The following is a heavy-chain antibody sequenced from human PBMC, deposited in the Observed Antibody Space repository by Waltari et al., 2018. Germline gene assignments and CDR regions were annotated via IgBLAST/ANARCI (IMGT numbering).Heavy chain of an antibody. CDR2: ISGSSGTT. J-gene: IGHJ4*02. V-gene: IGHV4-38-2*01. D-gene: IGHD4-17*01. CDR3: TRVPYGSPFDY. CDR1: GYSISSGFY. Sequence: QVQLQESGPGLVKPSETLSLTCAVSGYSISSGFYWGWIRQPPGKGLEYVGYISGSSGTTNYNPALTSRVTISKDTSKNQFSLRLSSVTAADTAVYYCTRVPYGSPFDYWGQGVLVTVSS.